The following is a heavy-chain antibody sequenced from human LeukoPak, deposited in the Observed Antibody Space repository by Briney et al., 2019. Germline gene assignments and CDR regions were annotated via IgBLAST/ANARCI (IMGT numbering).Heavy chain of an antibody. J-gene: IGHJ5*02. Sequence: SETLSLTCTVSGGSISSQYWSWIRQPPGKGLEYIGYIYYTGSTNYNPSLKSRVTISVDTSKNQFTLKLSSVTAADTAVYYCARMQPAANYNWFDPWGQGTLVTVSS. V-gene: IGHV4-59*11. CDR1: GGSISSQY. CDR3: ARMQPAANYNWFDP. CDR2: IYYTGST. D-gene: IGHD4/OR15-4a*01.